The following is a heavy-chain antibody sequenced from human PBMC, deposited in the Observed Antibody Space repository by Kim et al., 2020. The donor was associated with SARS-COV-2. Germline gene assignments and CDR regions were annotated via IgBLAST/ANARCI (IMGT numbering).Heavy chain of an antibody. Sequence: GGSLRLSCAASGFTFSSYGMHWVRQAPGKGLEWVAVISYDGSNKYYADSVKGRFTISRDNSKNTLYLQMNSLRAEDTAVYYCARDSNQYYDILTPQFDPWRQATLLTVCS. J-gene: IGHJ5*02. CDR3: ARDSNQYYDILTPQFDP. CDR2: ISYDGSNK. CDR1: GFTFSSYG. D-gene: IGHD3-9*01. V-gene: IGHV3-33*05.